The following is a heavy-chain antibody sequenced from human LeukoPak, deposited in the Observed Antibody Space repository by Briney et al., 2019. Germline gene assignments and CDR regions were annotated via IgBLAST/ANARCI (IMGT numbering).Heavy chain of an antibody. D-gene: IGHD6-13*01. CDR2: IYTSGST. CDR3: ARGRSSSWLDY. V-gene: IGHV4-61*02. CDR1: GGSISSGGYY. J-gene: IGHJ4*02. Sequence: SETLSLTCTVSGGSISSGGYYWSWIRQPAGKGLEWIGRIYTSGSTNYNPSLKSRVTMSVDTSKNQFSLKLSSVTAADTAVYYCARGRSSSWLDYWGQGTLVTVSS.